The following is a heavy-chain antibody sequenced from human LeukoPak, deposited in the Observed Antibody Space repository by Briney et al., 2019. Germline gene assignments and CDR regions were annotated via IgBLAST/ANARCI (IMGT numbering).Heavy chain of an antibody. CDR3: ATSAMVRGVYNWFDP. Sequence: PSETLSLTCTVSGGSISSGSYYWSWIRQPAGKGLEWIGRIYTSGSTNYNPSLKSRVTISVDTSKNQSSLKLSSVTAADTAVYYCATSAMVRGVYNWFDPWGQGTLVTVSS. J-gene: IGHJ5*02. D-gene: IGHD3-10*01. CDR2: IYTSGST. V-gene: IGHV4-61*02. CDR1: GGSISSGSYY.